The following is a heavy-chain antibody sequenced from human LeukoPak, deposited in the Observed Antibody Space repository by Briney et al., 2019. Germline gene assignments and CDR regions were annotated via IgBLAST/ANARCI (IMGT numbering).Heavy chain of an antibody. CDR2: IRYDGSNK. CDR1: GFTFSSYG. Sequence: GGSLRLSCAASGFTFSSYGMHWVRQAPGKGLEWVAFIRYDGSNKYYADSVKGRFTISRDNSKNTLYLQMNSLRGEDTAVYYCAKDQSRYYYGSRAMDVWGQGTTVTVSS. D-gene: IGHD3-10*01. V-gene: IGHV3-30*02. J-gene: IGHJ6*02. CDR3: AKDQSRYYYGSRAMDV.